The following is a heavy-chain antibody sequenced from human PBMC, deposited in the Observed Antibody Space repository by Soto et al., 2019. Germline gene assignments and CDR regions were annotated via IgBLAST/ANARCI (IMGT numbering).Heavy chain of an antibody. J-gene: IGHJ6*02. D-gene: IGHD6-6*01. V-gene: IGHV4-4*02. CDR2: IYHSGST. CDR1: GGSISSSNW. CDR3: ARDSSSSTHYYYYGMDV. Sequence: QVQLQESGPGLVKPSGTLSLTCAVSGGSISSSNWWSWVRQPPGKGLEWIGEIYHSGSTNYNPSLMSRVTISVDKSKNQFSLKLSSVTAADTAVYYCARDSSSSTHYYYYGMDVWGQGTTVTVSS.